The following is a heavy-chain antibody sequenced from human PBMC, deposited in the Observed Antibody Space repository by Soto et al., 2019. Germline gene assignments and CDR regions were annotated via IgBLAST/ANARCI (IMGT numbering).Heavy chain of an antibody. Sequence: EVQLLESGGGLVQPGGSLRLSCAASGFTFSSYAMSWVRQAPGKGLEWVSAISGSGGSTYYAASVKGRFTISRDNSKNTLYLQMNSLRAEDTAVYYCAKDESSSWINYYYYGMDVWGQGTTVTVSS. CDR1: GFTFSSYA. V-gene: IGHV3-23*01. J-gene: IGHJ6*02. D-gene: IGHD6-13*01. CDR3: AKDESSSWINYYYYGMDV. CDR2: ISGSGGST.